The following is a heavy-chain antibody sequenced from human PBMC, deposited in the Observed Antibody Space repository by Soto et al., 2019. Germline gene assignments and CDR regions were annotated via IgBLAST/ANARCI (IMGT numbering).Heavy chain of an antibody. CDR3: AREGGESSDGLYYFDS. CDR2: VYYSGST. J-gene: IGHJ4*02. V-gene: IGHV4-59*01. Sequence: SETLSLTCTVSAGSISANYWSWIRQSPGKGLEWIGYVYYSGSTVYNPSLKSRVSISADTSKNQFSLRLSSVTAADTAVYFCAREGGESSDGLYYFDSWGQGSLVTVSS. D-gene: IGHD3-16*01. CDR1: AGSISANY.